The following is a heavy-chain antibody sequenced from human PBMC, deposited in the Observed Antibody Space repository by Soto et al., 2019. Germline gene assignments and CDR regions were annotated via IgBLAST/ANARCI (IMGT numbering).Heavy chain of an antibody. Sequence: ESLKLSCKASGYTFTSYWIGWVRQMPGIGMERMGIIYPGDSEIRYSPSFQGQVTLSADKSTSTAYPQWSSLKASDTAMYYCVRSPNGGWFMFARWGPGLPVTVSS. CDR2: IYPGDSEI. D-gene: IGHD2-15*01. J-gene: IGHJ4*02. CDR3: VRSPNGGWFMFAR. V-gene: IGHV5-51*01. CDR1: GYTFTSYW.